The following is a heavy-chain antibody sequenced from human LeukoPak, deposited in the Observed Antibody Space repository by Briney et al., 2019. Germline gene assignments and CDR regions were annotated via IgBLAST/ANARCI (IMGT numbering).Heavy chain of an antibody. CDR2: ISGSGST. D-gene: IGHD6-19*01. CDR3: AKESDISGWYGVDY. CDR1: GFAFSSYA. V-gene: IGHV3-23*01. J-gene: IGHJ4*02. Sequence: GGSLRLSCAASGFAFSSYAMSWVRQAPGKGLEWVSDISGSGSTHYADSVKGRFTISRDNSKNTLSLQMNSLRAEDTAVYYCAKESDISGWYGVDYWGQGTLVTVSS.